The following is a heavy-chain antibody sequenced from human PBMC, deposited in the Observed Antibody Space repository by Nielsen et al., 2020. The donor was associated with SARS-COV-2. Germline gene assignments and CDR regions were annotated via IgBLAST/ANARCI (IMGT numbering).Heavy chain of an antibody. J-gene: IGHJ4*02. Sequence: GGSLRLSCAASGFTVSSNYMSRVRQAPGKGLEWVANIKQDGSEKYYVDSVKGRFTISRDNAKNSLYLQMNSLRAEDTAVYYCARDPYQVNDYWGQGTLVTVSS. CDR1: GFTVSSNY. CDR2: IKQDGSEK. V-gene: IGHV3-7*03. CDR3: ARDPYQVNDY.